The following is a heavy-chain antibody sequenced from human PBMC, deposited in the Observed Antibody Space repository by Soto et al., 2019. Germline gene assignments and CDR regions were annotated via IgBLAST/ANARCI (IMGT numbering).Heavy chain of an antibody. CDR1: EFTVSNYW. D-gene: IGHD3-3*01. V-gene: IGHV3-74*01. Sequence: GGSLRLSCAASEFTVSNYWLNWVRQAPGKGLVWVSHIKSDGTTSYADSVEGRFTVSRDDAKNRLYLQMNSLRAEDTAVYYCAKDRGEEGLKFLEWFGGMDVWGHGTTVTVSS. CDR2: IKSDGTT. J-gene: IGHJ6*02. CDR3: AKDRGEEGLKFLEWFGGMDV.